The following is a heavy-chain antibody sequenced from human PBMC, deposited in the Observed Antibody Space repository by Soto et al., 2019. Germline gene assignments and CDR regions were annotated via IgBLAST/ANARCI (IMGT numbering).Heavy chain of an antibody. CDR3: ARGGDGSGSESVFDV. Sequence: QVHLVQSGAVVKKPGSSMTVSCKTSGATFSTYPITWVRQAPGQGLEWMGWTIPILAITDYAQKFQGRVTITADRSTTTAYMELTSLKFEDTAVYYCARGGDGSGSESVFDVWGQGTMVTVSS. CDR1: GATFSTYP. D-gene: IGHD3-22*01. CDR2: TIPILAIT. J-gene: IGHJ3*01. V-gene: IGHV1-69*02.